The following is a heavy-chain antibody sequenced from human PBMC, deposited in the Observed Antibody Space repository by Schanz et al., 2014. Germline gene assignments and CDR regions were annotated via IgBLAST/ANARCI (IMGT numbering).Heavy chain of an antibody. D-gene: IGHD3-22*01. Sequence: EVHLVESGGGLVKPGGSLRLSCGASGFTFSDYSMNWVRQAPGKGLEWVSSISDSSSYIYYADSVKGRFTISRDNAKNSLYLQMSSLKTEDTAVYYCTDGSARWGQGTLVTVSS. J-gene: IGHJ4*02. CDR2: ISDSSSYI. V-gene: IGHV3-21*03. CDR1: GFTFSDYS. CDR3: TDGSAR.